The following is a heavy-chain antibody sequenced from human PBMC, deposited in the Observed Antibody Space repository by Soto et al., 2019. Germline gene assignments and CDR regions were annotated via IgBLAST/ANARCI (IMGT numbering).Heavy chain of an antibody. CDR1: GGSISSYY. CDR2: IYYSGST. Sequence: SETLSLTCTVSGGSISSYYWSWIRQPPGKGLEWIGYIYYSGSTNYNPSLKSRVTISVDTSKNQFSLKLSSVTAADTAVYYCAREASGRLQDPPAQSGMDAWGPGTPVTVSS. V-gene: IGHV4-59*01. CDR3: AREASGRLQDPPAQSGMDA. D-gene: IGHD2-2*01. J-gene: IGHJ6*02.